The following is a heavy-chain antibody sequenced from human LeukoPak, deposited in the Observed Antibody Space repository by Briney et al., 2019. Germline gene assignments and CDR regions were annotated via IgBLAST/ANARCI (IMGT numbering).Heavy chain of an antibody. Sequence: GGSLRLSCAASGFTFSSYSVNWVRQAPGKGLEWVSNISSSSGIIYYADSVKGRFTISRDNAKNSLYLQMNSLRAEDTAVYYCAKGAGGWYYGLDVWGQGTTVTVPS. J-gene: IGHJ6*02. V-gene: IGHV3-21*01. CDR2: ISSSSGII. D-gene: IGHD1-14*01. CDR3: AKGAGGWYYGLDV. CDR1: GFTFSSYS.